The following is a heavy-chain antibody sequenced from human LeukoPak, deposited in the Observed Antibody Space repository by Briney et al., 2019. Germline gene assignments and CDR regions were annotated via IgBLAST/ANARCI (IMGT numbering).Heavy chain of an antibody. D-gene: IGHD1-26*01. CDR3: ARWDSGSCSD. Sequence: PGGSLRLSCAASGFTFSAHYMDWVRQAPGKGLEWLGRTKNKANSYTTEYAASVKGRFTISRDESKNSLYLQMNSLKTEDTAVYYCARWDSGSCSDWGQGTLVTVSS. CDR1: GFTFSAHY. V-gene: IGHV3-72*01. J-gene: IGHJ4*02. CDR2: TKNKANSYTT.